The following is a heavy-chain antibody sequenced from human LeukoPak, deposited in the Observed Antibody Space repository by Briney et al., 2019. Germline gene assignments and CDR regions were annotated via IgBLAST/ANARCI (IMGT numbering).Heavy chain of an antibody. V-gene: IGHV1-2*02. CDR3: ARGSRGDDCSSTSCYTYFDY. D-gene: IGHD2-2*02. Sequence: ASVKVSCKASGYTFTGYYMHWVRQAPVQGLEWMGWINPNSGGTNYAQKFQGRVTMTRDTSISTAYMELSRLRSDDTAVYYCARGSRGDDCSSTSCYTYFDYWGQGTLVTVSS. CDR2: INPNSGGT. J-gene: IGHJ4*02. CDR1: GYTFTGYY.